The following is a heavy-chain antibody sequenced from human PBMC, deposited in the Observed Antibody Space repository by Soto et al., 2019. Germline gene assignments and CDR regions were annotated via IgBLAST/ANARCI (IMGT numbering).Heavy chain of an antibody. CDR3: ASRSSSWYFDY. Sequence: EVQLLESGGVLVQPGGSLRLSCAASGFTFSSYAMNWVRQAPGKGLEWVSVISGSDGSTYYADSVKGRFTISRDNSKNTLNLQMNILRAGDSAVYYCASRSSSWYFDYGGQETLVTVSS. CDR1: GFTFSSYA. V-gene: IGHV3-23*01. D-gene: IGHD6-13*01. J-gene: IGHJ4*02. CDR2: ISGSDGST.